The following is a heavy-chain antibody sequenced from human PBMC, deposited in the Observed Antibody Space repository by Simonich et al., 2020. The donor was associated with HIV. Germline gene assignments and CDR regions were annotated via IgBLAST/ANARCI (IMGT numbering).Heavy chain of an antibody. CDR2: INHSAST. CDR3: ARRHPTTVTTPYFDY. D-gene: IGHD4-17*01. J-gene: IGHJ4*02. V-gene: IGHV4-34*01. CDR1: GGSFSGYY. Sequence: QVQLQQWGAGLLKPSETLSLTCAVYGGSFSGYYWSWIRQPPGKGLEWIGEINHSASTNYNPSLKSRVTISVDTSKNQFSLKLSSVTAADTAVYYCARRHPTTVTTPYFDYWGQGTLVTVSS.